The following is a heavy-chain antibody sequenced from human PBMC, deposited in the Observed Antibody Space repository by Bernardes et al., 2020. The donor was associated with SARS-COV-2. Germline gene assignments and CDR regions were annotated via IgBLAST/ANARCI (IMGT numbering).Heavy chain of an antibody. Sequence: ASVKVSCKASGYTFTDYYMHWVRQAPGQGLEWMGWINPNSGGTNYAQKFQGRVTMTRDTSISTGYMELSRLRSDDTAVYYCARAGRVAVVVNNWFDPWGQGTLVTVSS. D-gene: IGHD6-19*01. CDR2: INPNSGGT. J-gene: IGHJ5*02. V-gene: IGHV1-2*02. CDR3: ARAGRVAVVVNNWFDP. CDR1: GYTFTDYY.